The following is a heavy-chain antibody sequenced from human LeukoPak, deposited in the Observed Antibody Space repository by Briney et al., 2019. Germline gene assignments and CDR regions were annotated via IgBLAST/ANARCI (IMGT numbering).Heavy chain of an antibody. CDR1: GFTFSNSA. J-gene: IGHJ4*02. Sequence: GGSLRLSCTASGFTFSNSAMYWVRQAPGKGLEWVAVISNGGSYKEYADSVKGRFTISRDNSKNTLCLQMNSLRAEDTAVYYCAKGSGPLQYYFDYWGQGTLVTVSS. D-gene: IGHD2-15*01. V-gene: IGHV3-30*18. CDR2: ISNGGSYK. CDR3: AKGSGPLQYYFDY.